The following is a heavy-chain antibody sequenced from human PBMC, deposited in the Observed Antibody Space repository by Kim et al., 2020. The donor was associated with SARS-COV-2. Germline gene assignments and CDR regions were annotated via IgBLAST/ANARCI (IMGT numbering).Heavy chain of an antibody. Sequence: KGRFTISRDNSKTTLYLQMNSLRAEDTAVYYCAKDLKDIVVVPAAEHFDYWGQGTLVTVSS. D-gene: IGHD2-2*01. V-gene: IGHV3-23*01. J-gene: IGHJ4*02. CDR3: AKDLKDIVVVPAAEHFDY.